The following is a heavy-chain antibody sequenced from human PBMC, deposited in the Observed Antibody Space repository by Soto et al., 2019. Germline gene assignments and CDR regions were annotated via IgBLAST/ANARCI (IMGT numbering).Heavy chain of an antibody. Sequence: QVQLVQSGAEVKKPGSSVKVSCTASGVTFSSYAISWVRQAPGQGLEWMGGIIPIFGTANYAQKFEGRVTITADKSTSTAYMELSSLRSEDTAVYYGARGWGLRGVDHYYYYGMDVWGQGPTVTVSS. CDR1: GVTFSSYA. CDR3: ARGWGLRGVDHYYYYGMDV. CDR2: IIPIFGTA. V-gene: IGHV1-69*06. J-gene: IGHJ6*02. D-gene: IGHD3-10*01.